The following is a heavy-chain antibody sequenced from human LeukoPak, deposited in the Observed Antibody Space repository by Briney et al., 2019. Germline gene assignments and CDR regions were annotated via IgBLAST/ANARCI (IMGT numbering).Heavy chain of an antibody. V-gene: IGHV3-30*02. D-gene: IGHD3-22*01. Sequence: GGSLRLSCAASGFIFSSFGMHWVRQGPGKGLEWVAFIRYDESNKYYADSVKGRFTISRDNSKNTVYLQMNSLRGEDTAVYFCARQMIEGRHYYSMDVWGKGTSVTVS. CDR2: IRYDESNK. CDR1: GFIFSSFG. CDR3: ARQMIEGRHYYSMDV. J-gene: IGHJ6*03.